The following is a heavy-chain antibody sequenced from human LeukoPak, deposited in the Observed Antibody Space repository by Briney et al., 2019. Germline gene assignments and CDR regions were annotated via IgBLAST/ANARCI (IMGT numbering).Heavy chain of an antibody. D-gene: IGHD5-24*01. V-gene: IGHV3-7*04. CDR2: IKQDGSKK. CDR1: GFTFSSHN. CDR3: TRVGYIDEGIDY. Sequence: PGGSLRLSCAASGFTFSSHNMNWVRQAPGKGLEWVANIKQDGSKKSYVDSVKGRFTISRDNAKNSLYLQMNSLRAEDTAIYYCTRVGYIDEGIDYWGQGTLVTVSS. J-gene: IGHJ4*02.